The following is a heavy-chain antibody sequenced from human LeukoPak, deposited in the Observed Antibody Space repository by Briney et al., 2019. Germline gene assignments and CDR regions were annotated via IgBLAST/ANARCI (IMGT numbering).Heavy chain of an antibody. V-gene: IGHV3-74*01. CDR1: GFSFSAYW. D-gene: IGHD2-8*01. CDR3: VRYDVDARRFDY. CDR2: INNEGTGT. J-gene: IGHJ4*02. Sequence: GGSLRLSCAASGFSFSAYWMHWVRQAPGKGLVWVSRINNEGTGTDYADSVRSRFTISRVNVENTLYLQMNSLSADDTAMYYCVRYDVDARRFDYWGQGTLVTVSS.